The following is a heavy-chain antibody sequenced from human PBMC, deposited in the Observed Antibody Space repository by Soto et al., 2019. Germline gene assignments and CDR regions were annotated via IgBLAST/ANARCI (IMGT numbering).Heavy chain of an antibody. CDR1: GYTFTGYY. CDR2: INPNSGGT. CDR3: ARLSGYSSSWAYYYGMDV. Sequence: ASVKVSFKASGYTFTGYYMHWVRQAPGQGLEWMGWINPNSGGTNYAQKFQGRVTMTRDTSISTAYMELSRLRSDDTAVYYCARLSGYSSSWAYYYGMDVWGQGTTVTVSS. V-gene: IGHV1-2*02. J-gene: IGHJ6*02. D-gene: IGHD6-13*01.